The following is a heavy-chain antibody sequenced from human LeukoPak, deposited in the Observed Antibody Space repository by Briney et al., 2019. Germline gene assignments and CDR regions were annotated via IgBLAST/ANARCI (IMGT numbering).Heavy chain of an antibody. J-gene: IGHJ4*02. V-gene: IGHV3-23*01. CDR1: GFTFSSYA. Sequence: GGSLRLSCAASGFTFSSYAMSWVRQAPGKGLEWVSGISGSGGSTYYADSVKGRVTISRDNSKNTLYLQMNRLRAEDTAVYYCAKDNYYDSSGYYYVLWGQGTLVTVSS. CDR3: AKDNYYDSSGYYYVL. D-gene: IGHD3-22*01. CDR2: ISGSGGST.